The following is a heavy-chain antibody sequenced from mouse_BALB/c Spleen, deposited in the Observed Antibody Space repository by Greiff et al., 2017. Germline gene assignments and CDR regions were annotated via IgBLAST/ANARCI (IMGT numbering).Heavy chain of an antibody. J-gene: IGHJ3*01. V-gene: IGHV2-9*02. CDR3: ARDHYRYDVFAY. CDR2: IWAGGST. D-gene: IGHD2-14*01. Sequence: VKLKESGPGLVAPSQSLSITCTVSGFSLTSYGVHWVRQPPGKGLEWLGVIWAGGSTNYNSALMSRLSISKDNSKSQVFLKMNSLQTDDTAMYYCARDHYRYDVFAYWGQGTLVTVSA. CDR1: GFSLTSYG.